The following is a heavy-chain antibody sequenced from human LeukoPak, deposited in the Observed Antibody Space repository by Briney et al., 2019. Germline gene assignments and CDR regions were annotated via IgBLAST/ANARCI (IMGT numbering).Heavy chain of an antibody. V-gene: IGHV4-38-2*02. CDR1: GYSISSGYY. Sequence: SETLSLTCTVSGYSISSGYYWSWIRQPPGKGLEWIGEINHSGSTNYNPSLKSRVTISVDTSKNQFSLKLSSVTAADTAVYYCARGVARSSKFHFSYYFDYWGQGTLVTVSS. J-gene: IGHJ4*02. CDR2: INHSGST. CDR3: ARGVARSSKFHFSYYFDY. D-gene: IGHD6-6*01.